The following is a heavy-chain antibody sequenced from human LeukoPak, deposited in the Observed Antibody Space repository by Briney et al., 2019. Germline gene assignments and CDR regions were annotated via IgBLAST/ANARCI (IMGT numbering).Heavy chain of an antibody. V-gene: IGHV3-21*01. Sequence: GGSLRLSCAASGFTFSSYSMTWVRQAPGKGLEWVSSISSSSSYIYYADSVKGRFTISRDNAKNSLYLQMNSLRAEDTAVYYCARDWGHNFDYWGQGTLVTVSS. CDR1: GFTFSSYS. J-gene: IGHJ4*02. CDR2: ISSSSSYI. CDR3: ARDWGHNFDY. D-gene: IGHD3-16*01.